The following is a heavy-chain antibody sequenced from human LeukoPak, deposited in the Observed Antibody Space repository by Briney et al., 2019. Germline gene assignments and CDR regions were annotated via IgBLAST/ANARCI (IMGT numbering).Heavy chain of an antibody. CDR1: GFTFSSYS. J-gene: IGHJ4*02. CDR3: ARGWYYGPYYFDY. Sequence: GGSLRLSCAASGFTFSSYSMNWVRQAPGKGLEWLSYISSSSSTIYYADSLKGRFTISRDNAKNSLYLQMNSLRDEDTAVYYCARGWYYGPYYFDYWGQGTLVTVSS. CDR2: ISSSSSTI. D-gene: IGHD3-10*01. V-gene: IGHV3-48*02.